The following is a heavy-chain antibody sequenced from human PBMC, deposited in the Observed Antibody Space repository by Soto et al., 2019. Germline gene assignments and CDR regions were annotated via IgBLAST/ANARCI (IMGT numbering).Heavy chain of an antibody. CDR2: IMHIFGAA. CDR3: ARGKQCLYSWGSYYSTRDGMDG. J-gene: IGHJ6*02. Sequence: ASLKVSCNASGGTFSSYAISWVRQARGQGLEWLGGIMHIFGAAKYARKFQGRVKITADKSTSRAYMVLSSQRSEDKDVYYCARGKQCLYSWGSYYSTRDGMDGWGQGTTVTVS. D-gene: IGHD3-10*01. V-gene: IGHV1-69*06. CDR1: GGTFSSYA.